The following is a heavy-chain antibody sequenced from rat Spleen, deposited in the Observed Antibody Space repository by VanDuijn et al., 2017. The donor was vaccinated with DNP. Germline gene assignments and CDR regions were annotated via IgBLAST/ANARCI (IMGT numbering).Heavy chain of an antibody. V-gene: IGHV2-43*01. CDR2: MWTGGGT. CDR3: ARQGYYSGDNWFAY. Sequence: QVQLKESGPGLVQPSQTLSLTCTVSGFSLTTYHVIWVRQPPGKGLEWMGVMWTGGGTAYNSLLKSRLSISRDTSKSQVFLKMNSLQPEDTGTYYCARQGYYSGDNWFAYWGQGTLVTVSS. CDR1: GFSLTTYH. D-gene: IGHD1-1*01. J-gene: IGHJ3*01.